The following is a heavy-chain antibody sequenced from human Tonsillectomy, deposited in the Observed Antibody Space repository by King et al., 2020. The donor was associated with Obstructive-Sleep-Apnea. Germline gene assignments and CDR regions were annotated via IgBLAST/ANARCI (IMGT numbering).Heavy chain of an antibody. CDR1: GYTFTSYD. D-gene: IGHD6-19*01. Sequence: VQLVESGAEVKKPGASVKVSCKASGYTFTSYDINWVRQATGQGLEWMGWMNPNRGNTGYAQEFQGSVTMTRNTSISTAYMGLSSLRCEDTALYYCARGRKWLDIDYWGQGTLVTVSS. CDR2: MNPNRGNT. V-gene: IGHV1-8*01. J-gene: IGHJ4*02. CDR3: ARGRKWLDIDY.